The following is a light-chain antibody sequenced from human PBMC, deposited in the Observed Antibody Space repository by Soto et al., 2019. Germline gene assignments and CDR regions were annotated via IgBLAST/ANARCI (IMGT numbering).Light chain of an antibody. J-gene: IGLJ1*01. Sequence: QSVLTQPPSASGTPGQRVTISCSGSSSNIGDNNVNWYQKLPGTAPKLLIFANDQRPSGVPDRFSGSESGTSASLAISGLQSEDEADYYCSTWDDRPNVFYVFGTGTKLTVL. V-gene: IGLV1-44*01. CDR3: STWDDRPNVFYV. CDR1: SSNIGDNN. CDR2: AND.